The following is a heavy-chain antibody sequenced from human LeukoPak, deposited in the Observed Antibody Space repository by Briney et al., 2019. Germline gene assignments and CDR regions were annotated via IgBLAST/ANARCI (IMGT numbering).Heavy chain of an antibody. Sequence: SETLSLTCTVSGGSISTYYWSWIRQPPGKGLEWIGYIYYSGSAKYNPSLKSRVTISAGTSKNQFSLKLSSVTAADTAVYYCARSYGSGNYFDYWGQGTLVTVSS. J-gene: IGHJ4*02. D-gene: IGHD3-10*01. CDR3: ARSYGSGNYFDY. V-gene: IGHV4-59*01. CDR2: IYYSGSA. CDR1: GGSISTYY.